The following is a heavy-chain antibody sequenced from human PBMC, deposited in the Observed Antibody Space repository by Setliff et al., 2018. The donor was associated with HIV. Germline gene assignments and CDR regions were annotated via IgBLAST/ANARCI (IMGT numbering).Heavy chain of an antibody. V-gene: IGHV1-18*01. D-gene: IGHD6-19*01. CDR2: ISAYNGNT. Sequence: ASVKVSCKASGYTFTNYGISWVRQTPGQGLEWMGWISAYNGNTNYAQKLQGRVTMTTDTSTSTAYMELRSLRSDDTAVYYCARYGSGWPLWYFDLWGRGTLVTVSS. CDR3: ARYGSGWPLWYFDL. CDR1: GYTFTNYG. J-gene: IGHJ2*01.